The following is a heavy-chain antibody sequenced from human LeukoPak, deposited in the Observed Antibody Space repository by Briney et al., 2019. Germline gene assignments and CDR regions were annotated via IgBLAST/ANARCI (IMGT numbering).Heavy chain of an antibody. Sequence: PSETLSLTCAVYGGSFSGYYWSWIRQPPGKGLEWIGEINHSGSTNYNPSLKSRVTISVDTSKNQFSLKLSSVAVADTAVYYCARHLTNAFDIWGQGTMVTVSS. CDR1: GGSFSGYY. V-gene: IGHV4-34*01. CDR3: ARHLTNAFDI. CDR2: INHSGST. J-gene: IGHJ3*02.